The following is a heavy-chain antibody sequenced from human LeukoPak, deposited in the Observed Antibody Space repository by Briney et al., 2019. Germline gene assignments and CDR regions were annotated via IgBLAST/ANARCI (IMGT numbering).Heavy chain of an antibody. J-gene: IGHJ4*02. CDR3: ARLRDARWLLEY. Sequence: PSETLSLTCSVSGDSVSSTSYYWGWIRQPPGKGLEWIASNLYSVKSYYNPSFNSRVTMWVDTSNNRLSLRLTSVNAADTAVYYCARLRDARWLLEYWGQGTLVTVSS. CDR2: NLYSVKS. CDR1: GDSVSSTSYY. V-gene: IGHV4-39*01. D-gene: IGHD4-23*01.